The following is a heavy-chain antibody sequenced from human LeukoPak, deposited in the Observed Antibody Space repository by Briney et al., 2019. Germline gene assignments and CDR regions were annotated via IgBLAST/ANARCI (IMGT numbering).Heavy chain of an antibody. Sequence: PSETLSLTCAVSGYSISSGYYWGWIRQPPGKGLEWIGSIYHSGSTYYNPSLKNRVTISVDTSKNQFSLKLSSVTAADTAVYYCARHASGGDYWGQGTLVTVSS. CDR1: GYSISSGYY. V-gene: IGHV4-38-2*01. CDR3: ARHASGGDY. J-gene: IGHJ4*02. D-gene: IGHD6-19*01. CDR2: IYHSGST.